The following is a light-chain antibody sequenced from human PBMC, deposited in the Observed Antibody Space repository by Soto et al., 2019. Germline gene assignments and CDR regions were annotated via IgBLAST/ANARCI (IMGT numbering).Light chain of an antibody. CDR1: SGDVGGYNL. Sequence: QSVLTQPASVSGSPGQSITIPCTGTSGDVGGYNLGSWYQQHPGKAPKLMNYEVTERPSGVSNRFSGSKYGNTPSLTISGLQHDDEDDYYCCSYAGNREVFGTGTKLTVL. CDR3: CSYAGNREV. J-gene: IGLJ1*01. CDR2: EVT. V-gene: IGLV2-23*02.